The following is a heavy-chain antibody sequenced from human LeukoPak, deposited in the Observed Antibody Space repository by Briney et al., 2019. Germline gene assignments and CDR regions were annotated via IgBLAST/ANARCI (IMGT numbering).Heavy chain of an antibody. V-gene: IGHV4-59*01. CDR1: GGSISSYY. J-gene: IGHJ4*02. CDR2: IYYRGST. D-gene: IGHD1-26*01. Sequence: PSETLSLTCSVWGGSISSYYWIWIRQPPGKGLEWIGYIYYRGSTKQNPSLKSPITIIIGTFKNQFFLKLSSVTAADTAVYYCAREHPSIVGATDYFEYWGQGNLVTVST. CDR3: AREHPSIVGATDYFEY.